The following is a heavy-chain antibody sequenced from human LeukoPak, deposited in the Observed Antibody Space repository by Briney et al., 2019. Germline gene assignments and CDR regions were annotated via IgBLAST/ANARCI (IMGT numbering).Heavy chain of an antibody. CDR1: GYTFTSYG. CDR3: ARRLMVYARVYGMDV. CDR2: ISAYNGNT. V-gene: IGHV1-18*01. J-gene: IGHJ6*02. Sequence: ASVNVSCTASGYTFTSYGISWVRQAPGQGLEWMGWISAYNGNTNYAQKLQGRVTMTTDTSTSTAYMELRSLRSDDTAVYYCARRLMVYARVYGMDVWGQGTTVTVSS. D-gene: IGHD2-8*01.